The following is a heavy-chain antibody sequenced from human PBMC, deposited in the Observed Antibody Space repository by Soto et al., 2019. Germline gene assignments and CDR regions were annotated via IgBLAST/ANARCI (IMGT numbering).Heavy chain of an antibody. CDR3: AKDYSWSPVFTTPRYADY. CDR1: GFTFSSYG. CDR2: ISYDGSNK. D-gene: IGHD6-13*01. V-gene: IGHV3-30*18. Sequence: VQLVESVGGVVQPGRSLRLSCAASGFTFSSYGMHWVRQAPGKGLEWGAVISYDGSNKYYADSVKGRFTISRDNSKNTLYLQMNSLRAEDTAVYYCAKDYSWSPVFTTPRYADYWGQGTLVPVSS. J-gene: IGHJ4*02.